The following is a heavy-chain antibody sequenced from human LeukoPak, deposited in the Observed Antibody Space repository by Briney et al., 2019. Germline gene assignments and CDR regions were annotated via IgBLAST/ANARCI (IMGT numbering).Heavy chain of an antibody. CDR1: GYTFTDYY. Sequence: GASVKVSCKASGYTFTDYYMHWVRQAPGQGLEWMGWINPTSGGTNYAQKFHGRVTMTRDTSISTAYMELSRLRSDDTAVYYCARDLTYYYDSSGYSLPDYWGQGTLVTVSS. V-gene: IGHV1-2*02. CDR3: ARDLTYYYDSSGYSLPDY. CDR2: INPTSGGT. J-gene: IGHJ4*02. D-gene: IGHD3-22*01.